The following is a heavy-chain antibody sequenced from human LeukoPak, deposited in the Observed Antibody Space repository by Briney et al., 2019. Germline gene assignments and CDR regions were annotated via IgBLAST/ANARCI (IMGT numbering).Heavy chain of an antibody. Sequence: PSETLSLTCTVSGGSISSYYWSWIRQPPGKGLEWIGYIYYSGSTNYNPSLKSRVTISVDTSKNQFSLKLSSVTAADTAVYYCAREPTRTSPGYWGQGTLVTVSS. D-gene: IGHD1-7*01. J-gene: IGHJ4*02. V-gene: IGHV4-59*01. CDR3: AREPTRTSPGY. CDR2: IYYSGST. CDR1: GGSISSYY.